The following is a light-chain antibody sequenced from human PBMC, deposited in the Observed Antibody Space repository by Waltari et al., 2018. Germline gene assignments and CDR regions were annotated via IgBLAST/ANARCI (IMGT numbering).Light chain of an antibody. J-gene: IGLJ3*02. CDR2: STV. CDR3: QLYYGGTLV. V-gene: IGLV7-43*01. Sequence: QTVVTQEPSLTVSPGGTVTLTCASTAGPVTSNNFPNWFQQRPGQPPRALVYSTVDRNSWTPSRFSGSLLGGKAALTLSGVQPEDEADYYCQLYYGGTLVFGGGTKVTVL. CDR1: AGPVTSNNF.